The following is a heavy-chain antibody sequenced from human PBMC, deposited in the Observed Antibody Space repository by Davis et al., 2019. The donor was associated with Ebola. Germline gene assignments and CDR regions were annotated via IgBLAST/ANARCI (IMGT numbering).Heavy chain of an antibody. Sequence: AASVKVSCKASGYSFTDDGISWVRQAPGQGLEWMGWISAYNGNTNYAQKLQGRVTMTTDTSTSTAYMELRSLRSDDTAVYYCARDRAYSSSPRYNWFDPWGQGTLVTVSS. CDR2: ISAYNGNT. D-gene: IGHD6-6*01. J-gene: IGHJ5*02. CDR1: GYSFTDDG. CDR3: ARDRAYSSSPRYNWFDP. V-gene: IGHV1-18*01.